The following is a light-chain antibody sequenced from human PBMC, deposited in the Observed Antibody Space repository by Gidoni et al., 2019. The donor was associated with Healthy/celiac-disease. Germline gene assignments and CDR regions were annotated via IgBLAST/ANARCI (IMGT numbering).Light chain of an antibody. CDR2: KAS. Sequence: DIQMTQSPSTLSASVGDRVTITCRASQSISSWLAWYQQKPGKAPKLLIYKASSLESGVPSRFSGSGSGKEFTLTISSLQPDDFATYYCQQYNRYPRTFGQGTKVEIK. CDR1: QSISSW. J-gene: IGKJ1*01. V-gene: IGKV1-5*03. CDR3: QQYNRYPRT.